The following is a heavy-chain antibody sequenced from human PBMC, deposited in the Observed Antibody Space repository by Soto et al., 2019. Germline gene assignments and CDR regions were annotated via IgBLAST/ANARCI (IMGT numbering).Heavy chain of an antibody. CDR1: GGSISPYY. CDR2: VYYSGNT. D-gene: IGHD6-13*01. J-gene: IGHJ6*03. Sequence: PSETLSLTCTVSGGSISPYYWSWIRQPPGKGLEWIGYVYYSGNTNYNPYLESRITISVDTSRNQFSLNLTSATAADTAVYYCARKGAAASYAHYYMDVWGRGTTVTVSS. V-gene: IGHV4-59*01. CDR3: ARKGAAASYAHYYMDV.